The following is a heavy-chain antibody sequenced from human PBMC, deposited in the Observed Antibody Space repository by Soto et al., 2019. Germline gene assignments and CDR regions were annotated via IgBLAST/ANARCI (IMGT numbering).Heavy chain of an antibody. CDR2: INHSGST. CDR3: ARGDSSSLFSGREGWFDP. Sequence: PSETLSLTCAVYGGSFSGYYWSWIRQPPGKGLEWIGEINHSGSTNYNPSLKSRVTISVDTSKNQFSLKLSSVTAADTAVYYCARGDSSSLFSGREGWFDPWGQGTLVTVSS. D-gene: IGHD6-6*01. J-gene: IGHJ5*02. V-gene: IGHV4-34*01. CDR1: GGSFSGYY.